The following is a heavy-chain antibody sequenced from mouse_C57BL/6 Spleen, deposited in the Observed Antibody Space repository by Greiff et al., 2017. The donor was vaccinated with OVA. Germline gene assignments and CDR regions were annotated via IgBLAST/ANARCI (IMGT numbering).Heavy chain of an antibody. Sequence: VQRVESGPGLVQPSQSLSITCTVSGFSLTSYGVHWVRQSPGKGLEWLGVIWSGGSTDYNAAFISRLSISKDNSKSQVFFKMNSLQAEDTAIYYCARYYGNYYYAMDYWGQGTSVTVSS. J-gene: IGHJ4*01. CDR3: ARYYGNYYYAMDY. CDR2: IWSGGST. V-gene: IGHV2-2*01. CDR1: GFSLTSYG. D-gene: IGHD2-1*01.